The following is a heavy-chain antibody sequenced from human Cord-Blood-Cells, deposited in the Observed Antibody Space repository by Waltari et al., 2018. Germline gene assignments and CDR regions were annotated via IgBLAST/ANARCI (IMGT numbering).Heavy chain of an antibody. CDR2: IKQDGSEK. CDR1: GFTFSSYW. Sequence: EVQLVESGGGLVQPGGSLRLSCTASGFTFSSYWMSWVRQAPGKGLEWVANIKQDGSEKYYVDSVKGRFTISRDNAKNSLYLQMNSLRAEDTAVYYCARELLGDYFDYWGQGTLVTVSS. V-gene: IGHV3-7*01. D-gene: IGHD7-27*01. CDR3: ARELLGDYFDY. J-gene: IGHJ4*02.